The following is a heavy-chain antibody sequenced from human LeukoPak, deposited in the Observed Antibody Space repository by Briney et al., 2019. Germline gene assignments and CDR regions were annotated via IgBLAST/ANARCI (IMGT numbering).Heavy chain of an antibody. CDR1: GGSFSGYY. CDR3: ARSPMVRGVFDY. Sequence: PSETLSLTCAVYGGSFSGYYWSWIRQPPGKGLEWIGEINHSGSTNYNPSLKGRVTISVDTSKNQFSLKLSSVTAADTAVYYCARSPMVRGVFDYWGQGTLVTVSS. CDR2: INHSGST. V-gene: IGHV4-34*01. J-gene: IGHJ4*02. D-gene: IGHD3-10*01.